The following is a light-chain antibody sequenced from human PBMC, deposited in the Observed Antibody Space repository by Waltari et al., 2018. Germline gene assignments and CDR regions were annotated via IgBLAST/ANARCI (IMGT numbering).Light chain of an antibody. V-gene: IGKV3-11*01. J-gene: IGKJ3*01. CDR1: QSVSSY. CDR2: DAS. Sequence: EIVFTPSPATLSLSPGERAPLSCRASQSVSSYLAWYQQKPGQAPRLLIYDASNRATGIPARFSGSGSGTDFTLTISSLEPEDFAVYYCQQRSNWPPFTFGPGTKVDIK. CDR3: QQRSNWPPFT.